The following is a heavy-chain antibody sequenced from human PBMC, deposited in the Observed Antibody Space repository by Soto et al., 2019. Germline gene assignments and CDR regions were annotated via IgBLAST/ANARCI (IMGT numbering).Heavy chain of an antibody. V-gene: IGHV3-33*01. Sequence: GGSLRLSCAASGFTFSSYGMHWVRQAPGKGLEWVAVIWYDGSNKYYADSVKGRFTISRDNSKNTLYLQMNSLRAEDTAVYYCARVGAHCSGGSCYAYFDYWGQGTLVTVSS. CDR2: IWYDGSNK. J-gene: IGHJ4*02. CDR3: ARVGAHCSGGSCYAYFDY. CDR1: GFTFSSYG. D-gene: IGHD2-15*01.